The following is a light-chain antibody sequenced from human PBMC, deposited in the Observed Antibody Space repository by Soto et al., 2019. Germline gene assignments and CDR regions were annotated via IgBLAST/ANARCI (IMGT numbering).Light chain of an antibody. V-gene: IGKV3-20*01. Sequence: EIVLTQSPGTLSLSPGERATLSCRASQSVSTNSLAWYQQKPGQAPRLLMYGASNRATGISDRFSGSGSGTDFTLTISRLEPEDFAVYYCQQYGRSPGTFGQGTKVEIK. J-gene: IGKJ1*01. CDR1: QSVSTNS. CDR2: GAS. CDR3: QQYGRSPGT.